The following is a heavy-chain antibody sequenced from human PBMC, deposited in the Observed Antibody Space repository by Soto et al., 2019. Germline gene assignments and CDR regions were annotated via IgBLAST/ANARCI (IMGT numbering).Heavy chain of an antibody. CDR3: TTEHSSGWYLGYYYYGMDV. CDR2: IKSKTDGGTT. D-gene: IGHD6-19*01. J-gene: IGHJ6*02. Sequence: GGSLRLSCAASGFTFSNAWMNWVRQAPGKGLEWVGRIKSKTDGGTTDYAAPVKGRFTISRDDSKNTLYLQMNSLKTEDKAVYYCTTEHSSGWYLGYYYYGMDVWGQGTTVTVSS. CDR1: GFTFSNAW. V-gene: IGHV3-15*07.